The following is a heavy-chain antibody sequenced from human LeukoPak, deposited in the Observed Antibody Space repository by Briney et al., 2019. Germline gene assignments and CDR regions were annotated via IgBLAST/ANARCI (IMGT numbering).Heavy chain of an antibody. Sequence: PSETLSLTCAVYGGSFSGYYRSWIRQPPGKGLEWIGEINHSGSTNYNPSLKSRVTISVDTSKNQFSLKLSSVTAADTAVYYCARLVVVAATRFAPRDSDYWGQGTLVTVSS. D-gene: IGHD2-15*01. CDR3: ARLVVVAATRFAPRDSDY. CDR1: GGSFSGYY. V-gene: IGHV4-34*01. J-gene: IGHJ4*02. CDR2: INHSGST.